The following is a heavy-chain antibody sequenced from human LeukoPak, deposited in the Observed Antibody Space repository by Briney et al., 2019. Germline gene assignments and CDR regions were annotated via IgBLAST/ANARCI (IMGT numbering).Heavy chain of an antibody. D-gene: IGHD3-22*01. CDR3: AMTFYFDRGGYRSVYYFDR. J-gene: IGHJ4*02. Sequence: PAGSLLLPCQASGLLSISNYISWSAQAPGKGLEGGAVIYRGGIRCYEDCVRGRFAISRDNYKKRVFMEMNSLRAEDTAVYYCAMTFYFDRGGYRSVYYFDRWGQGAHVTVSS. V-gene: IGHV3-53*01. CDR2: IYRGGIR. CDR1: GLLSISNY.